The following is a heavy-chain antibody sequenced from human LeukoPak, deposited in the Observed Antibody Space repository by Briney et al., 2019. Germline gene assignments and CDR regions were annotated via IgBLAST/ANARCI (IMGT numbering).Heavy chain of an antibody. CDR2: MNPGSGDT. V-gene: IGHV1-8*01. J-gene: IGHJ3*02. D-gene: IGHD4-23*01. CDR3: ASPIGDYGGNLRGQHAFDI. CDR1: GYTFTTYD. Sequence: ASVKVSCKASGYTFTTYDMTWVRQATGQGLEWMGWMNPGSGDTAYAQKFQGRVTITADKSTSTAYMELSSLRSEDTAVYYCASPIGDYGGNLRGQHAFDIWGQGTMVTVSS.